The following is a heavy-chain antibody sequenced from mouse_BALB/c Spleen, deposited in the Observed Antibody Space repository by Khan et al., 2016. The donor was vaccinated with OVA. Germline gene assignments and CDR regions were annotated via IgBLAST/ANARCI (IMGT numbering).Heavy chain of an antibody. CDR3: ERKGCGNDEIRDY. D-gene: IGHD2-2*01. CDR1: GYTFTNYW. J-gene: IGHJ2*01. Sequence: VQLQQSGTVLARPGASVKMSCKASGYTFTNYWMHWVKQRPGQGLEWIGTIYPGNSYTNYNQKFKGKATLTADTSTSTAYMELSSLTNEDSEVYYGERKGCGNDEIRDYWGQGTTLTVSS. CDR2: IYPGNSYT. V-gene: IGHV1-5*01.